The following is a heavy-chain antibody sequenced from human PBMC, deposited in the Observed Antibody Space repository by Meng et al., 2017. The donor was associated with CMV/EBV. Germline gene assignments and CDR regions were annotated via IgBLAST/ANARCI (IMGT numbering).Heavy chain of an antibody. J-gene: IGHJ6*02. CDR1: GYTFTSYG. CDR2: ISAYNGNT. Sequence: ASVPVSCQASGYTFTSYGISWVRQAPGQGLEWTGWISAYNGNTNYAQKLQGRVTMTTDTSTSTAYMELRSLRSDDPAVYYCARVCSSTSCYVVEPPEILYYYYGMDVWGQGTTVTVSS. D-gene: IGHD2-2*01. V-gene: IGHV1-18*01. CDR3: ARVCSSTSCYVVEPPEILYYYYGMDV.